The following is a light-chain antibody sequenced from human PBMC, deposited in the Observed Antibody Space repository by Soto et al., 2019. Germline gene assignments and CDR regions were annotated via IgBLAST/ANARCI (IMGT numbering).Light chain of an antibody. J-gene: IGKJ4*01. V-gene: IGKV1-27*01. CDR2: AAS. CDR1: QGIGSY. CDR3: QKYDSAPLT. Sequence: MQMTQSPSSLAASVGDRITITCRASQGIGSYLAWYQQKPGGVPKLLIYAASTLQSGVPSRFSGSGSASGSGTEFTITISSLQPEDVATYYCQKYDSAPLTFGGGTKVEI.